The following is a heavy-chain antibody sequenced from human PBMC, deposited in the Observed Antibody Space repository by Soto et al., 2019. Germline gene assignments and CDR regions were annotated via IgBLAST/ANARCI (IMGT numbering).Heavy chain of an antibody. J-gene: IGHJ5*02. V-gene: IGHV1-3*01. Sequence: QVQLVQSGAEVKKPGASVKVSCKASGYTFTSYAMHWVRQAPGQRLEWMGWINAGNGNTKYSQKFQGRVTITRDTTAGTAYMELSSLRSEDTAVDYCAGYFSNKRDWFDPWGQGTLVTVSS. CDR3: AGYFSNKRDWFDP. CDR2: INAGNGNT. CDR1: GYTFTSYA. D-gene: IGHD5-18*01.